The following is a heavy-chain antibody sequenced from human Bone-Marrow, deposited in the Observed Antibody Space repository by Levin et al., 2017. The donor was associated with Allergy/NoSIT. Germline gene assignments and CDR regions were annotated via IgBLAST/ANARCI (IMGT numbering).Heavy chain of an antibody. V-gene: IGHV4-38-2*02. CDR1: GHSITSGYY. Sequence: SQTLSLTCTVSGHSITSGYYWGWIRQPPGKGLEWIGSIYHSGSTYYNPSLKSRVAISVDTSKNQFSLKLSSVTATDTAVYYCARDYPFSSTWYMGIDYWGQGILVTVSS. J-gene: IGHJ4*02. D-gene: IGHD6-13*01. CDR3: ARDYPFSSTWYMGIDY. CDR2: IYHSGST.